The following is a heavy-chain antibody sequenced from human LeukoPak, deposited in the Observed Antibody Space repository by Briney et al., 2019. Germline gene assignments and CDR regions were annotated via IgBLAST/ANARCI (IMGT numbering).Heavy chain of an antibody. D-gene: IGHD1-26*01. CDR3: ARGVNSGIYYSFDY. CDR1: GGSTSPFY. J-gene: IGHJ4*02. CDR2: ISYSGST. V-gene: IGHV4-59*12. Sequence: SETLSLTCTVSGGSTSPFYCNWIRQPPGKGLEWIGYISYSGSTNYNPSLKSRVTMSVDTSKNQFSLKLSSVTAADTAVYYCARGVNSGIYYSFDYWGQGTLVTVSS.